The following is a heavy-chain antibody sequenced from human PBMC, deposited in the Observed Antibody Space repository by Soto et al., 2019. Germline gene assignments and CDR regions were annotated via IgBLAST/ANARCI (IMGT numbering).Heavy chain of an antibody. D-gene: IGHD2-15*01. V-gene: IGHV3-7*01. Sequence: EVQLVESGGDLVQPRGSLRLSCAASGVTFINYCMSWVRQAPGKGLEWGADLKEDGSERNYVDSVKGRLTILGENPENSLFRQMNCVRAEDTAVYYCASARDIGPWGHGTLVTDSS. J-gene: IGHJ5*02. CDR1: GVTFINYC. CDR3: ASARDIGP. CDR2: LKEDGSER.